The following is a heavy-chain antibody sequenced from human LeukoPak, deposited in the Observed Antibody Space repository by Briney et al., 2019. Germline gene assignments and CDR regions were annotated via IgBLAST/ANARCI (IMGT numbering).Heavy chain of an antibody. V-gene: IGHV1-18*01. D-gene: IGHD4-23*01. Sequence: ASVKVSCKASGYTFTSYGISWVRQAPGQGLEWMGWISAYNGNTNYAQKLQGRVTMTTDTSTSTAYMELRSLRSDDTAVYYRARDSLQQPTVGYYYGMDVWGQGTTVTVSS. CDR3: ARDSLQQPTVGYYYGMDV. CDR1: GYTFTSYG. J-gene: IGHJ6*02. CDR2: ISAYNGNT.